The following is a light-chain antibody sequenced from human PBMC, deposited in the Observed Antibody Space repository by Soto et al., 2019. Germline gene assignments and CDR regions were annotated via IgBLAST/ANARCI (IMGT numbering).Light chain of an antibody. CDR2: DAS. J-gene: IGKJ3*01. CDR3: QKCDYLPM. Sequence: DIQMTQSPSSLSASVGDRVTITCQASHDITSYLNWYQHKPGNAPKLLIYDASILEAGVPSRFSGSGSGTYFTFTISLLPPEDVATYYFQKCDYLPMFGHGTTVDFK. V-gene: IGKV1-33*01. CDR1: HDITSY.